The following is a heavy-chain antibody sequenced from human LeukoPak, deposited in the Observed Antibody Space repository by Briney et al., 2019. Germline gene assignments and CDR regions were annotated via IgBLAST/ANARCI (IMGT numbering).Heavy chain of an antibody. D-gene: IGHD3-16*01. CDR2: ISGDGTTT. Sequence: GRSLCLFCAAAGLSFDANAMDCVRQAPGGGRAWISLISGDGTTTYYADYVKGRFNISRDNTQSSLYLQMNSLRTEDSTLYYCANDSQRGGFQHWGQGTLVTVSS. CDR1: GLSFDANA. CDR3: ANDSQRGGFQH. J-gene: IGHJ1*01. V-gene: IGHV3-43*02.